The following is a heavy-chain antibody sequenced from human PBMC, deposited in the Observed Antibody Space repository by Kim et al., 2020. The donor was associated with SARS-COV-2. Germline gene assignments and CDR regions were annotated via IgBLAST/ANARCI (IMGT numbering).Heavy chain of an antibody. CDR3: ARELYYYDSSGRAFDI. V-gene: IGHV3-30-3*01. CDR1: GFTFSSYA. Sequence: GGSLRLSCAASGFTFSSYAMHWVRQAPGKGLEWVAVISYDGSNKYYADSVKGRFTISRDNSKNTLYLQMNSLRAEDTAVYYCARELYYYDSSGRAFDIWGQGTMVTVSS. D-gene: IGHD3-22*01. J-gene: IGHJ3*02. CDR2: ISYDGSNK.